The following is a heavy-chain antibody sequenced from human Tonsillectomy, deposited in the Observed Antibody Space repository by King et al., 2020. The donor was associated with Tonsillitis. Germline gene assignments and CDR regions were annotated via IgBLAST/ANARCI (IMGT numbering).Heavy chain of an antibody. Sequence: QLVQSGAEVKKPGCSVKVSCKASGGTFSSYAISWVRQAPGQGLEWMGGIIPMFGTANYAQNFQGRGTITADESTSTAYMELTSLRSEDTALYYCARGEDISTGHPKVPYYYYGMDVWGQGTTVTVSS. CDR2: IIPMFGTA. V-gene: IGHV1-69*01. J-gene: IGHJ6*02. CDR3: ARGEDISTGHPKVPYYYYGMDV. D-gene: IGHD3-9*01. CDR1: GGTFSSYA.